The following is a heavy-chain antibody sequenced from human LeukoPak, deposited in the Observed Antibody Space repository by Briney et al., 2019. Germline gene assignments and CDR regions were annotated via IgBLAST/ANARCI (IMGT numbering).Heavy chain of an antibody. J-gene: IGHJ4*02. CDR3: AREARRDILTGYYIWDY. Sequence: KTGGSLRLSCAASGFTFSSYSMNWVRQAPGKGLEWVSSISSSSSYIYYADSVKGRFTISRDNAKNSLYLQMNSLRAEDTAVYYCAREARRDILTGYYIWDYWGQGTLVTVSS. D-gene: IGHD3-9*01. CDR2: ISSSSSYI. V-gene: IGHV3-21*01. CDR1: GFTFSSYS.